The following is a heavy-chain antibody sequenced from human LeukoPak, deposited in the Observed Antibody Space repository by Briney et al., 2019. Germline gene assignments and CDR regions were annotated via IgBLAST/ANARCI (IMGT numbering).Heavy chain of an antibody. CDR2: ISWDGGST. J-gene: IGHJ4*02. CDR1: GFTFDDYT. D-gene: IGHD5-24*01. CDR3: AKDIKRWLQFGPFDY. Sequence: GGSLRLSCAASGFTFDDYTMHWVRQAPGKGLEWVSLISWDGGSTYYADSVKGRFTISRDNSKNSLYLQMNSLRTEDTALYYCAKDIKRWLQFGPFDYWGQGTLVTVPS. V-gene: IGHV3-43*01.